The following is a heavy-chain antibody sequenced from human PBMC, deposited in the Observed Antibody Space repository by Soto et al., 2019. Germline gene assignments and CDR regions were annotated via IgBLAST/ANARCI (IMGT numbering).Heavy chain of an antibody. D-gene: IGHD2-8*01. V-gene: IGHV1-69*01. CDR1: GGTFSSYA. CDR3: ARDQGRYCTNGVCYTLDY. J-gene: IGHJ4*02. Sequence: QVQLVQSGAEVKKPGSSVKVSCKASGGTFSSYAISWVRQAPGQGLEWMGGIIPIFGTANYAQKFQGRVTITADESKSTAYMELSSLRSEDTAVYYCARDQGRYCTNGVCYTLDYWGQGTLVTVSS. CDR2: IIPIFGTA.